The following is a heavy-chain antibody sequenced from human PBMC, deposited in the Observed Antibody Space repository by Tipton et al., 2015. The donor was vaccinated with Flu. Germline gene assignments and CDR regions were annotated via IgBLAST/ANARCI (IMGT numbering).Heavy chain of an antibody. CDR1: GGSISSRSYY. CDR2: IYYSGST. J-gene: IGHJ3*02. V-gene: IGHV4-39*07. Sequence: TLSLTCTVSGGSISSRSYYWGWIRQPPGKGLEWIGSIYYSGSTYYNPSLKGRVTISVDTSKNQFSLKLSSVTAADTAVYYCARDTLGDPPGAFDIWGQGTMVTVSS. D-gene: IGHD3-10*01. CDR3: ARDTLGDPPGAFDI.